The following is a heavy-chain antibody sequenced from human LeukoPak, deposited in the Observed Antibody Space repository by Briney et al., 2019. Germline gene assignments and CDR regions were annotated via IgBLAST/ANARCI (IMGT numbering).Heavy chain of an antibody. CDR3: AKGPGTYYYDSSGYYFPDY. CDR1: GFTFDDYA. J-gene: IGHJ4*02. D-gene: IGHD3-22*01. V-gene: IGHV3-9*01. CDR2: ISWNSGSI. Sequence: GGSLRLSCAASGFTFDDYAMHWVRDAPGKGLESVSGISWNSGSIGYADSVKGRFTISRDNAKNSLYLQMNSLRTEDTSLYYCAKGPGTYYYDSSGYYFPDYWGQGTLVTVSS.